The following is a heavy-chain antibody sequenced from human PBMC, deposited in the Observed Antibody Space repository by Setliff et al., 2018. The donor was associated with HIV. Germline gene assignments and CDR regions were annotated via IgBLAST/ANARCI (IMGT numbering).Heavy chain of an antibody. CDR1: GGTFSSYG. CDR2: IIPMFGTG. D-gene: IGHD6-19*01. J-gene: IGHJ6*02. Sequence: SVKVSCKSSGGTFSSYGISWVRQAPGQGLEWMGAIIPMFGTGFYAQKFQGRVTITTDESRTTSYMELSSLRFEDTAVYFCARVAHSSSYHYYGMDVWGQGTTGTVS. CDR3: ARVAHSSSYHYYGMDV. V-gene: IGHV1-69*05.